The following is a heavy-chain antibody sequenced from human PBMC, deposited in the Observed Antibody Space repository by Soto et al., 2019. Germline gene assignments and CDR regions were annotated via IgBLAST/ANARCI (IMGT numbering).Heavy chain of an antibody. J-gene: IGHJ6*02. V-gene: IGHV4-30-2*03. Sequence: SETLSLTCDVSGDTISTGGYTWAWIRQPPGKALEWIGHTYHSGNPYYNPSLKSRVTISVDTSKNQFSLKLSSVTAADTAVYYCARLTYSGYDFGDYYYYGMDVWGQGTTVTVSS. CDR3: ARLTYSGYDFGDYYYYGMDV. CDR2: TYHSGNP. D-gene: IGHD5-12*01. CDR1: GDTISTGGYT.